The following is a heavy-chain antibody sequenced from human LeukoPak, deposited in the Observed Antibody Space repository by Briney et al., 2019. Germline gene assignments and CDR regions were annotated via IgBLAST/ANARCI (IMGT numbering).Heavy chain of an antibody. J-gene: IGHJ4*02. Sequence: GGSLRLSCAASGFTFSSYTMNWVRQAPGKGLEWVSSIGSGSSYIYYADSVKGRFSISRDNAKNSLYLQLSSLRVEDTAVYYCARARGSCAGGRCYSEYWGQGTPVTVSS. CDR2: IGSGSSYI. D-gene: IGHD2-8*02. V-gene: IGHV3-21*01. CDR1: GFTFSSYT. CDR3: ARARGSCAGGRCYSEY.